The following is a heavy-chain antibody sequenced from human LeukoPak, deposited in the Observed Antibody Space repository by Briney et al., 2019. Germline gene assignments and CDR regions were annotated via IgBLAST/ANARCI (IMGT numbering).Heavy chain of an antibody. CDR2: IIPILGIA. CDR3: ARDPRGGDYVF. V-gene: IGHV1-69*04. CDR1: GGTFSSYA. J-gene: IGHJ4*02. D-gene: IGHD3-10*02. Sequence: GASVKVSCKASGGTFSSYAISWVRQAPGQGLEWMGRIIPILGIANYAQKFQGRVTITADKSTSTAYMELSSLRSEDTAVYYCARDPRGGDYVFWGQGTLVTVSS.